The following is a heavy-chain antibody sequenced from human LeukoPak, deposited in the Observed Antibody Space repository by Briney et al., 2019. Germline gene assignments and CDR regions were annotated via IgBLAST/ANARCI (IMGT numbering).Heavy chain of an antibody. V-gene: IGHV4-59*01. CDR3: AREVVTGASPFDY. D-gene: IGHD2-21*02. Sequence: TSETLSLTCTVSGGSISRYYWNWIRQPPGKGLEWIGYIYYSGSTNYNPSLKSRVTISVDTSKNQFSLKLSSVTAADTAVYYCAREVVTGASPFDYWGQGTLVTVSS. J-gene: IGHJ4*02. CDR1: GGSISRYY. CDR2: IYYSGST.